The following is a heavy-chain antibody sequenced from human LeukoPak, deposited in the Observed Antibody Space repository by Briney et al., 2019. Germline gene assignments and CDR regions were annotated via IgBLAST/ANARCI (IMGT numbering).Heavy chain of an antibody. Sequence: SVKVSCKASGGTFSSYAISCVRQAPGQGLEWMGGIIPIFHTANYAQKFQGRVTITADESTSSAYMELSSLRSEDTAVYYCARGPRPLGYCSGGSCYRDAFDIWGQGTMVTVSS. V-gene: IGHV1-69*13. CDR3: ARGPRPLGYCSGGSCYRDAFDI. CDR2: IIPIFHTA. CDR1: GGTFSSYA. D-gene: IGHD2-15*01. J-gene: IGHJ3*02.